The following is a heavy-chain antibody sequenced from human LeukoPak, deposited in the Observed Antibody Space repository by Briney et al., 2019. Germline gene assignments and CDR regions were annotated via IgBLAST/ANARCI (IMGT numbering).Heavy chain of an antibody. CDR2: ISSSSSYI. CDR3: ARVFSGTYLNYHHFDY. D-gene: IGHD1-26*01. J-gene: IGHJ4*02. Sequence: GGSLRLSCAASGFTFSSYSMNWVRQAPGKGPEWVSSISSSSSYIYYADSVKGRFTVSRNNAKNSLYLQMDSLRAEDTAVYYCARVFSGTYLNYHHFDYWGQGTLVTVSS. CDR1: GFTFSSYS. V-gene: IGHV3-21*01.